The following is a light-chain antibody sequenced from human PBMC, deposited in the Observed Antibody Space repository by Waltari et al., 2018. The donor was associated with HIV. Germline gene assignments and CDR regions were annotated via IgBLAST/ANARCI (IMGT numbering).Light chain of an antibody. CDR3: SSYTSSSTPWV. Sequence: QSALTQPASVSGSPGQSITISCTGTSSHVGGYIYVSWYQQHPGKAPKLMIYDVSNRPSGVSNRFSGSKSGNTASLTISGLQAEDEADYYCSSYTSSSTPWVFGGGTKLTVL. V-gene: IGLV2-14*01. J-gene: IGLJ3*02. CDR1: SSHVGGYIY. CDR2: DVS.